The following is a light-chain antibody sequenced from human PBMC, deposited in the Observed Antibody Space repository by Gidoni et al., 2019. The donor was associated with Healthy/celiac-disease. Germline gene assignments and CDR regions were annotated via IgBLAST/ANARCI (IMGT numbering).Light chain of an antibody. CDR3: QQYGSSPYT. J-gene: IGKJ2*01. CDR1: QSVSSSY. Sequence: EIVLTQSPGTLSLSPGERATLSCRASQSVSSSYLAWYKQKPGQAPRLLIYGASSRATGIPDRFSGSGSGTDFTLTISRLEREDFAVYYCQQYGSSPYTFGQGTKLEIK. CDR2: GAS. V-gene: IGKV3-20*01.